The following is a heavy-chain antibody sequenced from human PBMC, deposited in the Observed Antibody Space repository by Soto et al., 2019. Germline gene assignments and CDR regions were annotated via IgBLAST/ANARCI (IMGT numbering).Heavy chain of an antibody. Sequence: QVQLVQSGAEVKKPGSSVKVSCKASGGTFSSYAISWVRQAPGQGLEWMGGIIPIFGTANYAQKFQGRVTITADESTSTAYMELSSLRSEDTAVYYCARDAPRYYYDSSGYYSGAFDIWGQGTMVTVSS. V-gene: IGHV1-69*12. CDR1: GGTFSSYA. CDR3: ARDAPRYYYDSSGYYSGAFDI. D-gene: IGHD3-22*01. CDR2: IIPIFGTA. J-gene: IGHJ3*02.